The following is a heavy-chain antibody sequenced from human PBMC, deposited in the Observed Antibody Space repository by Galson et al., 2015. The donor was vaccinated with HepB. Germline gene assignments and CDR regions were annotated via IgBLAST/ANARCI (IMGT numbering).Heavy chain of an antibody. CDR1: GFTFDDYA. CDR3: ARGGGYSYGFTGDY. CDR2: ISWNSGSI. D-gene: IGHD5-18*01. Sequence: SLRLSCAASGFTFDDYAMHRVRQAPGKGLEWVSGISWNSGSIGYADSVKGRFTISRDNAQNSLYLQMNSLRAEDTALYYCARGGGYSYGFTGDYWGQGTLVTVSS. J-gene: IGHJ4*02. V-gene: IGHV3-9*01.